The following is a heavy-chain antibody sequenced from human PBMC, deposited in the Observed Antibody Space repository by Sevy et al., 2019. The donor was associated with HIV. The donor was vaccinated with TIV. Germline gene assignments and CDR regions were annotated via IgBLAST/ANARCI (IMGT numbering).Heavy chain of an antibody. CDR2: IYHSGDT. CDR3: ARVERFLEWLFRDSIPPHYFEY. V-gene: IGHV4-38-2*02. Sequence: KQSQTLSLTCTVSGYPISRGYYWGWIRQPPGKGLEWIGSIYHSGDTYYNPSLKSRVTISVDTSKNQFSLKLSSVTAADTAIYYCARVERFLEWLFRDSIPPHYFEYWGQGTLVTVSS. D-gene: IGHD3-3*01. CDR1: GYPISRGYY. J-gene: IGHJ4*02.